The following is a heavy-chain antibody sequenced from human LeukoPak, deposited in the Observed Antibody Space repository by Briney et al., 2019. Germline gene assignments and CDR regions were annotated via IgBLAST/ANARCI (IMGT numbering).Heavy chain of an antibody. CDR2: ISSRSTTI. Sequence: GGSLRLSCVASGFTFSSDGMNWVRQTPGKGLEWISHISSRSTTIFYADSVKGRFTISRDNVKNTVYLQMNSLSAEDTAVYYCATGGEQYYDYWGQGTLVTVSS. J-gene: IGHJ4*02. CDR3: ATGGEQYYDY. D-gene: IGHD1/OR15-1a*01. V-gene: IGHV3-48*04. CDR1: GFTFSSDG.